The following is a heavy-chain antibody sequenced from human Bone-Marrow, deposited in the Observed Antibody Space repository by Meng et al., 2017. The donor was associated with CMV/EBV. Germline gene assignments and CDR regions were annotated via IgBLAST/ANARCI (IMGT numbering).Heavy chain of an antibody. Sequence: AGYTFTTYGLRWVRQAPGQGLEWMGWISNYNGDTNYAQKFQDRVTMTTDASTSIAYMGLRSLRFDDTAIYYCARDMIASRPGWFDPWGQGTLVTVSS. CDR2: ISNYNGDT. CDR1: GYTFTTYG. D-gene: IGHD6-6*01. CDR3: ARDMIASRPGWFDP. V-gene: IGHV1-18*01. J-gene: IGHJ5*02.